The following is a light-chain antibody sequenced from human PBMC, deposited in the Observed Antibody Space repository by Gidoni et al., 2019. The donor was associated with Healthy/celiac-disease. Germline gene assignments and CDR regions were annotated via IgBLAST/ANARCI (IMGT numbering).Light chain of an antibody. CDR3: QQYDNLLLT. J-gene: IGKJ4*01. CDR2: DAS. CDR1: QDISNY. V-gene: IGKV1-33*01. Sequence: IQMTPSPSSLSASVGDRVTITCQASQDISNYLNWYQQKPGKAPKLLIYDASNLETGVPSRFSGSGSGTEFTFTISSLQPEDIATYYCQQYDNLLLTFGGGTKVEIK.